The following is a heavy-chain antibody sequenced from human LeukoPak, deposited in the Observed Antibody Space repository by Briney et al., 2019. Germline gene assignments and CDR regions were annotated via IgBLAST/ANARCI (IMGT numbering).Heavy chain of an antibody. CDR3: ARGTGWPQFDY. D-gene: IGHD6-19*01. CDR1: GDSVSRDSVA. J-gene: IGHJ4*02. V-gene: IGHV6-1*01. CDR2: TYYKSAWYS. Sequence: SQTLSLTCAISGDSVSRDSVAWNWIRQSPSRGLEWLGRTYYKSAWYSDYAVSVKGRITINPDTSKNQFSLQLNSVTPEDTAVYYCARGTGWPQFDYWGREPWSPSPQ.